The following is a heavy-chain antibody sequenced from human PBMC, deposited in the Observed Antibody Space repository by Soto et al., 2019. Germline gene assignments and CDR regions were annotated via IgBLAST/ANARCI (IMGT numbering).Heavy chain of an antibody. V-gene: IGHV1-3*01. J-gene: IGHJ3*02. D-gene: IGHD3-10*01. CDR3: ARKKPGFTIGWAWALDI. Sequence: QVQLVQSGAEVKKPGASVKVSCRASGYTFTTYTLLWVRQAPGQRLEWMAWMNPGNGDTKYSQNFQGRVTATRDTSPSTAYMEMRSLRSEDTATYSCARKKPGFTIGWAWALDIWGQGTMVTGSS. CDR2: MNPGNGDT. CDR1: GYTFTTYT.